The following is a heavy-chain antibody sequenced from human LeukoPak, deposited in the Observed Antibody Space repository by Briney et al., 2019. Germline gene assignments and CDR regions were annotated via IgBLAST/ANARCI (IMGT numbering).Heavy chain of an antibody. CDR2: INWNGGST. D-gene: IGHD6-6*01. CDR1: GFTFSSYA. J-gene: IGHJ6*03. Sequence: GGSLRLSCAASGFTFSSYAMSWVRQAPGKGLEWVSGINWNGGSTGYADSVKGRFTISRDNAKNSLYLQMNSLRAEDTALYHCAREAIAARLGDYYYYYYMDVWGKGTTVTVSS. CDR3: AREAIAARLGDYYYYYYMDV. V-gene: IGHV3-20*01.